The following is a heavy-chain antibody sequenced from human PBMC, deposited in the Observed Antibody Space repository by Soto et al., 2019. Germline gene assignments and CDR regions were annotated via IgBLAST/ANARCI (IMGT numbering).Heavy chain of an antibody. J-gene: IGHJ5*02. CDR2: INDSGSI. V-gene: IGHV4-34*01. D-gene: IGHD6-6*01. CDR3: ARGSSLSGPSS. CDR1: GGSISDYY. Sequence: PSETLCLPCAVDGGSISDYYWRRIRQHPGKGREWIGEINDSGSINYNPSLKSRVTISADTSKKQFPLELSSVTAADTAVYYGARGSSLSGPSSWGQGTLVTVSS.